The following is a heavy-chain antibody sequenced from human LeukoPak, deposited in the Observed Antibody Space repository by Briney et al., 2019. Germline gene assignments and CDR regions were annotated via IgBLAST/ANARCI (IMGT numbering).Heavy chain of an antibody. D-gene: IGHD2-21*02. CDR1: GFTFSSYW. CDR2: IKQDGSEK. Sequence: GGSLRLSCAASGFTFSSYWMSWVRQAPGKGLEWVANIKQDGSEKYYVDSVKGRFTISRDNAKNSVYLQMNSLRVEDTAVYFCATGSGFIADCGGDCYYPLGYFDYWGQGSLVTVSS. J-gene: IGHJ4*02. V-gene: IGHV3-7*01. CDR3: ATGSGFIADCGGDCYYPLGYFDY.